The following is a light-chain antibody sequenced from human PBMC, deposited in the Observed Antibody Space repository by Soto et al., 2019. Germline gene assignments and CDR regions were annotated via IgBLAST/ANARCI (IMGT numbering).Light chain of an antibody. CDR1: SSDVGAYNS. Sequence: QSALTQPPSASGSPGQSVTISCTGTSSDVGAYNSVAWYQQHPGKAPKLMIYEVNERPSGVPDRFSGSKSGNTASLTVSGLQAEDEADYYCSSFASSKYVFGTGTKVTVL. J-gene: IGLJ1*01. CDR3: SSFASSKYV. CDR2: EVN. V-gene: IGLV2-8*01.